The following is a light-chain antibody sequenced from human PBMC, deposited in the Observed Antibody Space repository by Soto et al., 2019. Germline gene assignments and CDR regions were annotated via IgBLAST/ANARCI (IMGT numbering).Light chain of an antibody. CDR2: GNS. J-gene: IGLJ3*02. V-gene: IGLV1-47*02. Sequence: QSVLTQPASVSGSPGQSITISCTGTSSDVGGYKFVSWYQQLPGTAPKLLMHGNSQRPSGVPDRFSGSKSGTSASLAISGLRTEDEADYYCAAWDDSLSGVVFGGGTKLTVL. CDR1: SSDVGGYKF. CDR3: AAWDDSLSGVV.